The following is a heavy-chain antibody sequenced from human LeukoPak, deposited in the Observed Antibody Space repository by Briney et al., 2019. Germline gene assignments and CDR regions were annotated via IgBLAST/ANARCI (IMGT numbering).Heavy chain of an antibody. D-gene: IGHD1-26*01. CDR2: INHSGST. J-gene: IGHJ4*02. Sequence: SETLSLTCAVYVESFSGYYWSWIRQPPGKGLEWIGEINHSGSTNYNPSLKSRVTISVDTSKNQFSLKLSSVTAADTAVYYCARSEGGSYYDFDYWGQGTLVTVSS. CDR1: VESFSGYY. V-gene: IGHV4-34*01. CDR3: ARSEGGSYYDFDY.